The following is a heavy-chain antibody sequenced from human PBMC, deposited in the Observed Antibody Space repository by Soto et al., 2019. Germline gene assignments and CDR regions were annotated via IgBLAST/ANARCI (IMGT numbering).Heavy chain of an antibody. CDR2: ISPNSGRA. Sequence: GASVKVSCKASGYTFSKYDVSWVRQAPGQGLEWLGLISPNSGRASYSEKFQGRVTMSTDTPTTTAYLEPRSLRSDDTAVYYCVRQYFDFWTDYPDFDYWG. J-gene: IGHJ4*01. CDR3: VRQYFDFWTDYPDFDY. V-gene: IGHV1-18*04. CDR1: GYTFSKYD. D-gene: IGHD3-3*01.